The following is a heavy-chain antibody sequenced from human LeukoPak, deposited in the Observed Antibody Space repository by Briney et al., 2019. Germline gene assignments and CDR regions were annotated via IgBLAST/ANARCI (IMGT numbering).Heavy chain of an antibody. CDR3: AKVRVGTAHFDY. D-gene: IGHD2-15*01. V-gene: IGHV3-21*01. Sequence: PGGYLRLSCAASGFTFSSYSMNWVRQAPGEGLEWVSSISSSSSYIYYADSVKGRFTISRDNAKNSLYLQMNSLRPEDTAVYYCAKVRVGTAHFDYWGQGTLVTVSS. CDR2: ISSSSSYI. CDR1: GFTFSSYS. J-gene: IGHJ4*02.